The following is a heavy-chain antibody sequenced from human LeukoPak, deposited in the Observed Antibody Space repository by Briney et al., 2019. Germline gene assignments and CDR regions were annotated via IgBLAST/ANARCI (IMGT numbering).Heavy chain of an antibody. D-gene: IGHD3-10*01. Sequence: TPETLSLTCAVYGGSFSGYYWSWIRQPPGKGLEWIGEINHSGSTNYNPSLKSRVTISVDTSKNQFSLKLSSVTAADTAVYYCARQRDYGSGSHASWFDPWGQGTLVTVSS. V-gene: IGHV4-34*01. J-gene: IGHJ5*02. CDR2: INHSGST. CDR3: ARQRDYGSGSHASWFDP. CDR1: GGSFSGYY.